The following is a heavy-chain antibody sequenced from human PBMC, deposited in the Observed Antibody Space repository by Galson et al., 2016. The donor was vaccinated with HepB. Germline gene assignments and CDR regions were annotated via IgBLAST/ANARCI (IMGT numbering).Heavy chain of an antibody. D-gene: IGHD5-24*01. CDR3: ARSGYNYYYYYGMDV. Sequence: TLSLTCAVYGGSFSGYYWSWIRQPPGKGLEWIGEINHSGSTNYNPSLKSQVTISVDTSKNQFSLKLSSVTAADTAVYYCARSGYNYYYYYGMDVWGQGTTVTVSS. J-gene: IGHJ6*02. CDR2: INHSGST. CDR1: GGSFSGYY. V-gene: IGHV4-34*01.